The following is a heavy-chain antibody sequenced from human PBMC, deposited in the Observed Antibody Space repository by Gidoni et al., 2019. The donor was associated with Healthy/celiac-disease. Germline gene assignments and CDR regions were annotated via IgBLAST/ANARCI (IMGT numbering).Heavy chain of an antibody. V-gene: IGHV4-61*02. D-gene: IGHD3-3*01. CDR2: IYTSGST. J-gene: IGHJ2*01. CDR3: ARDRFTIFGVVTPGYFDL. Sequence: QVQLQESGPGLVKPSQTLSLTCTVSGGSISSGSYYWIWIRQPAGKGLEWIGRIYTSGSTNYNPSLKSRVTISVDTSKNQFSLKLSSVTAADTAVYYCARDRFTIFGVVTPGYFDLWGRGTLVTVSS. CDR1: GGSISSGSYY.